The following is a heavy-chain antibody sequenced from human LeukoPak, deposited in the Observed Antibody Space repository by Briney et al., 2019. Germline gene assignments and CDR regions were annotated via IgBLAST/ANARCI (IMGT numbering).Heavy chain of an antibody. CDR1: GFTFSKAW. D-gene: IGHD5-12*01. Sequence: KPGGSLRLSCAASGFTFSKAWMSWVRQAPGKGLEWVGRIKSKTDGGTTDYAAPVKGRFTISRDDSKNTLYLQMNSLKTEDTAVYYCTTADRGYSGYEPFDYWGQGTLVTVSS. CDR2: IKSKTDGGTT. V-gene: IGHV3-15*01. J-gene: IGHJ4*02. CDR3: TTADRGYSGYEPFDY.